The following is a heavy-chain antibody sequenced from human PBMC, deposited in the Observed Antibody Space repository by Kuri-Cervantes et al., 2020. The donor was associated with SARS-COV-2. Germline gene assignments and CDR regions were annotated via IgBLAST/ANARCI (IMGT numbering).Heavy chain of an antibody. CDR2: IYHSGRT. D-gene: IGHD3-3*01. J-gene: IGHJ4*02. Sequence: GSLRLSCTVSGYSFSSGYYWGWIRQPAGKGVVWVGSIYHSGRTYYNPSLKSRVTISVDTSKNQFSLKLSSVTAADTAVYYCAMTVHDFWSGEFDYWGQGTLVTVSS. V-gene: IGHV4-38-2*02. CDR1: GYSFSSGYY. CDR3: AMTVHDFWSGEFDY.